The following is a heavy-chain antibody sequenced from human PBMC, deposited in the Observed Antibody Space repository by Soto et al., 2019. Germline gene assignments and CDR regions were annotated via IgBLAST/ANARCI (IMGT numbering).Heavy chain of an antibody. CDR2: ISGSGGST. V-gene: IGHV3-23*01. Sequence: LRLSCAASGFTFSSYAMSWVRQAPGKGLEWVSAISGSGGSTYYADSVKGRFTISRDNSKNTLYLQMNSLRAEDTAVYYCAKVDRPHCGGDCAYYFDYWGQGTLVTVSS. CDR3: AKVDRPHCGGDCAYYFDY. CDR1: GFTFSSYA. J-gene: IGHJ4*02. D-gene: IGHD2-21*02.